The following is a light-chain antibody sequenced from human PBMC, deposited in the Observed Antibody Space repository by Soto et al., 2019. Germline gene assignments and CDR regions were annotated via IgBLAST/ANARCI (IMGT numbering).Light chain of an antibody. CDR2: DAS. Sequence: DIQMTQSPSSLSASVGDRVTITCQASQGIGNYLNWYQQKVGKAPKLLIYDASNLETGVPSRFSGSGSGTDFTLTISSLQPEDFATYYCQQANSPYTFGQGTKLEIK. J-gene: IGKJ2*01. CDR3: QQANSPYT. V-gene: IGKV1-33*01. CDR1: QGIGNY.